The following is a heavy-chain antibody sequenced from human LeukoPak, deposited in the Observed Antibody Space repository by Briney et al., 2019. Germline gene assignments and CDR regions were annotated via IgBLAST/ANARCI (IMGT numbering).Heavy chain of an antibody. J-gene: IGHJ4*02. CDR1: GFTFSSYG. CDR2: ISGSGGST. Sequence: GGTLRLSCAASGFTFSSYGMSWVRQAPGKGLEWVSAISGSGGSTYYADSVKGRFTISRDNSKNTLYLQMNSLRAEDTAVYYCAKGPSIAAAGSEDYFDYWGQGTLVTVSS. D-gene: IGHD6-13*01. CDR3: AKGPSIAAAGSEDYFDY. V-gene: IGHV3-23*01.